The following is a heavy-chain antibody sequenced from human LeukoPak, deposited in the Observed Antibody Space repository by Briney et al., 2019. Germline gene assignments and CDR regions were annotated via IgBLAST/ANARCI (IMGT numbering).Heavy chain of an antibody. V-gene: IGHV3-66*01. J-gene: IGHJ4*02. CDR3: AREGIAAAGTLYFDY. CDR1: GFTVSSNY. D-gene: IGHD6-13*01. Sequence: GGSLRLSCAASGFTVSSNYMGWVRQAPGKGLEWVSVIYSGGSTYYADSVKGRFTISRDNSKNTLYLQMNSLRAEDTAVYYCAREGIAAAGTLYFDYWGQGTLVTVSS. CDR2: IYSGGST.